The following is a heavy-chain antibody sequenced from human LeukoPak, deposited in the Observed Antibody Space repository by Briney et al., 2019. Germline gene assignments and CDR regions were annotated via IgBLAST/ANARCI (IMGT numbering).Heavy chain of an antibody. Sequence: ASVKVSCKASGYTFTGYYMHWVRPAPGQGLEWMGWINPNSGGTNYAQKFQGRVTMTRDTSISTAYMELSRLRSDDTAVYYCARVWFRELPQFDIWGQGTMVTVSS. J-gene: IGHJ3*02. CDR1: GYTFTGYY. CDR3: ARVWFRELPQFDI. CDR2: INPNSGGT. V-gene: IGHV1-2*02. D-gene: IGHD1-7*01.